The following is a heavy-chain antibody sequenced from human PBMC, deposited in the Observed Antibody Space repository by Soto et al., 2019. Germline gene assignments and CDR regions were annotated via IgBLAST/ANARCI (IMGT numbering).Heavy chain of an antibody. V-gene: IGHV1-46*02. CDR1: GYTFNTYY. Sequence: GASVKVSCKPSGYTFNTYYLHWVRQAPGQALEWMGVIHPSGGGTTYAQKFLGRVTVTRDTSTSTVFMELSSLRSDDTAVYYCARSEISTIPNFGYWGQGTLVTVSS. CDR3: ARSEISTIPNFGY. D-gene: IGHD1-1*01. J-gene: IGHJ4*02. CDR2: IHPSGGGT.